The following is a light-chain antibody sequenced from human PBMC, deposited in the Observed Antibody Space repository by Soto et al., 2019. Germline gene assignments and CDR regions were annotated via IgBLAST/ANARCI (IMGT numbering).Light chain of an antibody. CDR1: QSLVHPNGQNC. CDR2: LGS. Sequence: DIVMTQSPLSLPVIPGEPASISCRSSQSLVHPNGQNCLDWYLQKPGQSPQLLIYLGSNRASGVPDRFSGSGSGTEFTLKISRVEADDVGVYYCMQGLQSPFTFGERTKVEI. J-gene: IGKJ4*01. CDR3: MQGLQSPFT. V-gene: IGKV2-28*01.